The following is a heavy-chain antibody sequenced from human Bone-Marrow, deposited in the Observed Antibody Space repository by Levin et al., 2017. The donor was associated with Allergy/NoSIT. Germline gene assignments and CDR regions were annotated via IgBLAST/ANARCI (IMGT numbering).Heavy chain of an antibody. V-gene: IGHV4-59*01. CDR1: GGSIRSFY. CDR3: ARDGSSGWRWFDP. CDR2: VYKSGGT. J-gene: IGHJ5*02. Sequence: SQTLSLPCTVSGGSIRSFYWSWIRQPPGKGLEWIGYVYKSGGTNSNPSLKSRLTISIDTSKNQFSLKLRSVTAADTAIYYCARDGSSGWRWFDPWGQGTLVTVSS. D-gene: IGHD6-19*01.